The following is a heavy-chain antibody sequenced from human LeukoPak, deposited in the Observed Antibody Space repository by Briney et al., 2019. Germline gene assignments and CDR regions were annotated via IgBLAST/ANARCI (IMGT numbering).Heavy chain of an antibody. J-gene: IGHJ5*02. CDR3: AKDGGYSSTTNWFDP. V-gene: IGHV3-9*01. CDR2: ISWNSGSI. CDR1: GFTFDDYA. D-gene: IGHD6-13*01. Sequence: PGRSLRLSCAASGFTFDDYAMHWVRQAPGKGLEWVSGISWNSGSIGYADSVKGRFTISRDNSNNTLYLQMHSLRVEDTAVYYCAKDGGYSSTTNWFDPWGQGTLVTVSS.